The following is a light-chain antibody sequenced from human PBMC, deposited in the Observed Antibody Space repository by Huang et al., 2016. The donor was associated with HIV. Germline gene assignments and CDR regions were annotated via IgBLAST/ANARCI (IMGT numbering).Light chain of an antibody. CDR3: HQYYTLPRT. V-gene: IGKV3-15*01. Sequence: EILLTQSPATLSVSPGARVTLPCRASQTVSEHLAWFQQRPGQAPKLLIYGASNRAAGIPPRFSGRGSGTEFGLTITNLQSEDVAVYFCHQYYTLPRTFGQGTKVEI. J-gene: IGKJ1*01. CDR1: QTVSEH. CDR2: GAS.